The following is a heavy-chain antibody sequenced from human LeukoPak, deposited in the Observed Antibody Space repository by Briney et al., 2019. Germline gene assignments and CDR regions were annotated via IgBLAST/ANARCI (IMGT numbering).Heavy chain of an antibody. J-gene: IGHJ5*02. CDR2: IYYSGST. D-gene: IGHD3-3*01. CDR1: GGSISSYY. CDR3: ARHGSDYDFWGFDP. Sequence: SETLSLTCTVSGGSISSYYWSWIRQPPGKGLEWIGYIYYSGSTNYNPSLKGRVTISVDTSKNQFSLKLSSVTAADTAVYYCARHGSDYDFWGFDPWGQGTLVTVSS. V-gene: IGHV4-59*08.